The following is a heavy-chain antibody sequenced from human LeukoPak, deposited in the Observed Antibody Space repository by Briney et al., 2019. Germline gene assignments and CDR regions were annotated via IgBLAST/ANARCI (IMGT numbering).Heavy chain of an antibody. CDR2: ISSSGSTI. CDR1: GFTFSSYE. J-gene: IGHJ6*03. V-gene: IGHV3-48*03. Sequence: GGSLRLSCAASGFTFSSYEMNWVRQAPGKGLEWVSYISSSGSTIYYADSVKGRFTISRDNAKNSLYLQMNSLRAEDTAVYYCATPKYGDYRYYYMDVWGKGTTVTISS. D-gene: IGHD4-17*01. CDR3: ATPKYGDYRYYYMDV.